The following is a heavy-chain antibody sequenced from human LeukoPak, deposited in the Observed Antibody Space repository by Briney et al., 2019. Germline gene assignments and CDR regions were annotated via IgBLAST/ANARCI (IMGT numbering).Heavy chain of an antibody. CDR3: ARGVPILGVVIKYWYFDL. CDR2: MNPNSGNT. Sequence: ASVKVSCKASGYTFTSYDINWVRQATGQGLEWMGWMNPNSGNTGYAQKFQGRVTMTRNTSISTAYMELSSLRSEDTAVYYCARGVPILGVVIKYWYFDLWGRGTLVTVSS. V-gene: IGHV1-8*01. D-gene: IGHD3-3*01. CDR1: GYTFTSYD. J-gene: IGHJ2*01.